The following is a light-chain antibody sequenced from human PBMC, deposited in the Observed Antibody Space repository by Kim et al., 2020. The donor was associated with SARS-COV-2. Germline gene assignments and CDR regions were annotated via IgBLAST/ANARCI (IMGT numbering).Light chain of an antibody. CDR1: SSNIGSNT. V-gene: IGLV1-44*01. CDR3: AAWDDSLNGRGV. Sequence: ELTQPPSVSGTPGQRVTISCSGSSSNIGSNTVSWYQQFPGTAPKLLIYSANQRPTGVPDRFSASKSGSSASLAISGLQSDDEADYYCAAWDDSLNGRGVFGGGTKLTVL. CDR2: SAN. J-gene: IGLJ3*02.